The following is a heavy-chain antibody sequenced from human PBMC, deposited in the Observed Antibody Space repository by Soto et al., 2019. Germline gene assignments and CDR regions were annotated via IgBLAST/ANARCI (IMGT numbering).Heavy chain of an antibody. CDR3: ARDPSTGSADY. Sequence: EVQLLESGGDLVQPGGSLRLSCTASGFTFSSYAMNWVRQAPGKGLEWVSTISASGDNTYYTDSVKGRFTFSRDNSKNTLSLQMNSLRAEDTAVYYCARDPSTGSADYWGQGILVTVSS. CDR1: GFTFSSYA. J-gene: IGHJ4*02. D-gene: IGHD3-9*01. CDR2: ISASGDNT. V-gene: IGHV3-23*01.